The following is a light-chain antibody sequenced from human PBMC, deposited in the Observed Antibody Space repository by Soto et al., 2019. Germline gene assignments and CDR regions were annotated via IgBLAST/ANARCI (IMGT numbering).Light chain of an antibody. CDR2: DAS. CDR1: QSLSRY. Sequence: EIVLTQSPATLSLSPGERSTLSCRASQSLSRYLAWYQQKPGQAPSLLIYDASNRATGIPARFSGSGSGTDFTLTISSLEPEDFAVYYCQQRTNWQSTFGGGTKVDI. J-gene: IGKJ4*01. V-gene: IGKV3D-11*02. CDR3: QQRTNWQST.